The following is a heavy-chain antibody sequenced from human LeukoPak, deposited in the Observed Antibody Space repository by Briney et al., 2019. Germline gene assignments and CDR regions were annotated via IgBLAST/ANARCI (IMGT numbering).Heavy chain of an antibody. CDR2: MNPNSGNT. V-gene: IGHV1-8*01. J-gene: IGHJ1*01. D-gene: IGHD3-16*01. CDR1: GYTFTSYD. CDR3: AREGGGGFAAAEYFQH. Sequence: ASVKVSCKASGYTFTSYDINWVRQATGQGLEWMGWMNPNSGNTGYAQKFQGRVTMTRNTSISTAYMELSSLRSEDTAVYYCAREGGGGFAAAEYFQHWGQGTLVTVSS.